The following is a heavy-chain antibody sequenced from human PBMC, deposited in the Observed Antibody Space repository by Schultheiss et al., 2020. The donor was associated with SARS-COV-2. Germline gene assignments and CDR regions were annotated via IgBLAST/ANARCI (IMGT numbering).Heavy chain of an antibody. V-gene: IGHV5-51*01. CDR3: ARHPDGGEPDAFDI. CDR2: VYPGDSDT. Sequence: GGSLRLSCKGSGFSFITHGIGWVRQMPGKGLEWMGTVYPGDSDTRYSPSFQGQVTISADKSISTAYLQWSSLKASDTAMYYCARHPDGGEPDAFDIWGQGTMVTVSS. D-gene: IGHD3-16*01. J-gene: IGHJ3*02. CDR1: GFSFITHG.